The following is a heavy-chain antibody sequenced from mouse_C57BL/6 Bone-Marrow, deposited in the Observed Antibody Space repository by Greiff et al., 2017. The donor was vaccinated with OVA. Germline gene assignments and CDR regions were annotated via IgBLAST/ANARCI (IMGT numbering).Heavy chain of an antibody. CDR2: ISYDGSN. V-gene: IGHV3-6*01. Sequence: VQLKESGPGLVKPSQSLSLTCSVTGYSITSGYYWNWIRQFPGNKLEWMGYISYDGSNNYNPSLKNRISITRDTSKNQFFLKLNSVTTEDTATYYCARALYYYGSRWYFDVWGTGTTVTVSS. J-gene: IGHJ1*03. D-gene: IGHD1-1*01. CDR3: ARALYYYGSRWYFDV. CDR1: GYSITSGYY.